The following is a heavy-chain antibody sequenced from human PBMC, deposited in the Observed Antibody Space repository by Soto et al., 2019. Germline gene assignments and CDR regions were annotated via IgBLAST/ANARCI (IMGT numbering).Heavy chain of an antibody. Sequence: QITLKESGPTLVRPTQTLTLTCTFSGFSLSTSGVGVGWIRQPPGKALEWLALIYWDDDKRYSPSLKSRLTITKDTSKNQVVLTMTNMDPVDTATYYCAHSRCGGDCHQSYSSHYYYGMDVWGQGTTVTVSS. CDR1: GFSLSTSGVG. CDR3: AHSRCGGDCHQSYSSHYYYGMDV. V-gene: IGHV2-5*02. D-gene: IGHD2-21*02. CDR2: IYWDDDK. J-gene: IGHJ6*02.